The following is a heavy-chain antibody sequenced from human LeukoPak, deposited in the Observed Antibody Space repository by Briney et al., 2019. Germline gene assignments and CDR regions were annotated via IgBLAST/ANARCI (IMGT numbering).Heavy chain of an antibody. CDR1: GDSISSNNYY. CDR2: TYYSGNT. Sequence: PSETLSLTCTVSGDSISSNNYYWGWIRKPPGKRLEWIGSTYYSGNTYYNPSLKSRVTISVDTSKSQFSLKLSSVTAADTAVYYCATRGRLGYSCGYVYWGQGTLVTVSS. CDR3: ATRGRLGYSCGYVY. V-gene: IGHV4-39*01. D-gene: IGHD5-18*01. J-gene: IGHJ4*02.